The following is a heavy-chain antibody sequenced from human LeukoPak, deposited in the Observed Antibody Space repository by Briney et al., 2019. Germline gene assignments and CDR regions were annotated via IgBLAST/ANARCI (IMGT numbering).Heavy chain of an antibody. Sequence: PGGSLRLSCAASGFSFSTSWMHWVRQAPGKGLVWVSRIHSDCIGTTYADSVKSRFTISRDNAKNTLYLQMNSVRAEDTAVYYCAKEGGKRITIFLRAEYFQHWGQGTLVTVSS. D-gene: IGHD3-9*01. CDR1: GFSFSTSW. J-gene: IGHJ1*01. V-gene: IGHV3-74*03. CDR2: IHSDCIGT. CDR3: AKEGGKRITIFLRAEYFQH.